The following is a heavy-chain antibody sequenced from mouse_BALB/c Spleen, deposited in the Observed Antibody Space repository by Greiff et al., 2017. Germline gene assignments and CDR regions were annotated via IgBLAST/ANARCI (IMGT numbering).Heavy chain of an antibody. CDR1: GYAFSSYW. J-gene: IGHJ3*01. V-gene: IGHV1-80*01. D-gene: IGHD2-14*01. Sequence: QVQLQQSGAELVRPGSSVKISCKASGYAFSSYWMNWVKQRPGQGLEWIGQIYPGDGDTNYNGKFKGKATLTADKSSSTAYMQLSSLTSEDSAVYFCARWGGYYRYDGRFAYWGQGTLVTVSA. CDR2: IYPGDGDT. CDR3: ARWGGYYRYDGRFAY.